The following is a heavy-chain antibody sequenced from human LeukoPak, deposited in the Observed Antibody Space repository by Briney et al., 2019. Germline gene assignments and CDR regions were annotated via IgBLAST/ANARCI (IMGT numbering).Heavy chain of an antibody. J-gene: IGHJ4*02. D-gene: IGHD4-17*01. CDR3: AREEGNDYGDYLFDY. CDR2: ISGSGGST. Sequence: SGGSLRLSCAASGFTFSSYAMSWVRQAPGKGLEWVSAISGSGGSTYYADSVKGRFTISRDNSKNSLYLQMNSLRAEDTAVYYCAREEGNDYGDYLFDYWGQGTLVTVSS. CDR1: GFTFSSYA. V-gene: IGHV3-23*01.